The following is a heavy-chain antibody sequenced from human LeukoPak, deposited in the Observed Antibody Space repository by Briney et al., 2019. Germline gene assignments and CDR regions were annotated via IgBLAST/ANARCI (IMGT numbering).Heavy chain of an antibody. D-gene: IGHD1-7*01. J-gene: IGHJ5*02. CDR3: ARGVELYRFDP. CDR2: INPSGGST. Sequence: ASVKDSCKASGYTFTSYYMHWVRQAPGQGLEWMGIINPSGGSTSYAQKFQGRVTTTRDMSTSTVYMELSSLRSEDTAVYYCARGVELYRFDPWGQGTLVTVSS. V-gene: IGHV1-46*01. CDR1: GYTFTSYY.